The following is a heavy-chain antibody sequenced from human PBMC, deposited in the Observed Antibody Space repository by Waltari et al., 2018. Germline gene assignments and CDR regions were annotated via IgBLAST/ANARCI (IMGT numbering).Heavy chain of an antibody. V-gene: IGHV1-18*01. CDR3: ARETYDYGDYYFDY. CDR1: GYTFTSYG. J-gene: IGHJ4*02. Sequence: QVQLVQSGAEVTKPGASVKVSCKASGYTFTSYGIRWVRQAPGQGLEWLGWISAYNGNTNYDQKLQGRVTMTTDTSTSTAYMELRSLRSDDTAVYYCARETYDYGDYYFDYWGQGTLVTVSS. CDR2: ISAYNGNT. D-gene: IGHD4-17*01.